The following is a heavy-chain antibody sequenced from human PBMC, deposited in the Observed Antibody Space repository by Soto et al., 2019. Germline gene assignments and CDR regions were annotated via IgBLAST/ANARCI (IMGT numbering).Heavy chain of an antibody. Sequence: ASVKVSCKASGYTFTSYGISLVRQAPGQGPEWMGRISTYNGNTNYVQKLQGRVTMTTDTSTSTAYMELSSLRSEDTAVYYCARPNTRGKYNWKSYGMDVWGQGTTVTLSS. CDR2: ISTYNGNT. D-gene: IGHD1-20*01. V-gene: IGHV1-18*01. J-gene: IGHJ6*02. CDR3: ARPNTRGKYNWKSYGMDV. CDR1: GYTFTSYG.